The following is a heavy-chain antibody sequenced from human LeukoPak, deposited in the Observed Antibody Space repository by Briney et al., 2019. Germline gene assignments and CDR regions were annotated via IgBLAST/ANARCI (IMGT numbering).Heavy chain of an antibody. V-gene: IGHV4-31*03. CDR2: IYYSGSA. CDR3: ARTYYYDSSGYHYPYSWFDP. J-gene: IGHJ5*02. D-gene: IGHD3-22*01. CDR1: GGSISSGGYY. Sequence: PSETLSLTCTVSGGSISSGGYYWSWIRQHPEKGLEWIGYIYYSGSAYYNPSLKSRVNISVDTSKSQFSLKLSSVTAADTAVYYCARTYYYDSSGYHYPYSWFDPWGQGTLVTVSS.